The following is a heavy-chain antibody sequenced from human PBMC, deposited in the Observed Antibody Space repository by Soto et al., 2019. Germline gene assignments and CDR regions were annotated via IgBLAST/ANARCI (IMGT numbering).Heavy chain of an antibody. CDR3: AKDAYYYDSSGYYFIDY. V-gene: IGHV3-30*18. J-gene: IGHJ4*02. CDR2: ISYDGSNK. CDR1: GFTVSSYG. D-gene: IGHD3-22*01. Sequence: GGSLRLSCAASGFTVSSYGMHWVRQAPGKGLEWVAVISYDGSNKYYADSVKGRFTISRDNSKNTLYLQMNSLRAEDTAVYYCAKDAYYYDSSGYYFIDYWGQGTLVTVSS.